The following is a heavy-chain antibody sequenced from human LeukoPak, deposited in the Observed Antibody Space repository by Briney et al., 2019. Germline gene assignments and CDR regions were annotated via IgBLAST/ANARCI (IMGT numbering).Heavy chain of an antibody. V-gene: IGHV1-69*04. CDR1: GGTFSSCA. D-gene: IGHD2-2*01. CDR3: ASGSVPAATEYYYYGMDV. Sequence: SVKVSCKASGGTFSSCAISWVRQAPGQGLEWVGRIIPILGIANYAQKFQGRVTITADKSTSTAYMELSSLRSEDTAVYYCASGSVPAATEYYYYGMDVWGQGTTVTVSS. CDR2: IIPILGIA. J-gene: IGHJ6*02.